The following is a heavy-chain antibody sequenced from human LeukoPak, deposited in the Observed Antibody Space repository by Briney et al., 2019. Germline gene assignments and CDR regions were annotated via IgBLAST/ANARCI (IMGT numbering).Heavy chain of an antibody. J-gene: IGHJ4*02. D-gene: IGHD3-22*01. CDR1: GGSISSSRYY. V-gene: IGHV4-39*07. CDR3: ARSRSYDSSGLN. Sequence: SETLSLTCTVSGGSISSSRYYWGWIRQPPGKGLEWIGSIYYSGSTYYNPSLKSRVTISVDTSKNQFSLKLSSVTAADTAVYYCARSRSYDSSGLNWGQGTLVTVSS. CDR2: IYYSGST.